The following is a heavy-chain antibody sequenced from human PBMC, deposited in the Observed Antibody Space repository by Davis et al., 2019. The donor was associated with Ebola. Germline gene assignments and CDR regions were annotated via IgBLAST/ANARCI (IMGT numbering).Heavy chain of an antibody. J-gene: IGHJ5*02. CDR1: GFTFSSYA. D-gene: IGHD2-15*01. CDR2: ISYDGSNK. Sequence: GESLKISCAASGFTFSSYAMHWVRQAPGKGLEWVAVISYDGSNKYYADSVKGRFTISRDNSKNTLYLQMNSLRAEDTAVYYCARGVAATANWFDPWGQGTLVTVSS. CDR3: ARGVAATANWFDP. V-gene: IGHV3-30-3*01.